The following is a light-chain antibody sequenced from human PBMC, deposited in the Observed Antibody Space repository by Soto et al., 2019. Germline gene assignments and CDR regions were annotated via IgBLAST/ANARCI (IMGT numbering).Light chain of an antibody. Sequence: MMMTQSPATLSVSPGERATLSCRASQSVSSNLAWYQQKPGQAPRLLIYDASNRATGIPARFSGSGSGTDFTLTISSLEPEDFAVYYCQQRSNWTWTFGQGTKVDIK. CDR3: QQRSNWTWT. CDR1: QSVSSN. V-gene: IGKV3-11*01. CDR2: DAS. J-gene: IGKJ1*01.